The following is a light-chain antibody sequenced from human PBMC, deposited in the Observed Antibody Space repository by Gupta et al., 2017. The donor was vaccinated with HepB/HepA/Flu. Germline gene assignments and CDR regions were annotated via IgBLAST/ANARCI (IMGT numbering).Light chain of an antibody. Sequence: EIVMTQSPATLSVSPGERATLSCRASQSVSSDLAWYQQKPGQAPRLLIYGASTRVTGIPARFSGSGSGTEFTLTISSLQSEDFAVYHCQQYNNWPRTFGQGTKVEIK. CDR3: QQYNNWPRT. CDR1: QSVSSD. V-gene: IGKV3-15*01. CDR2: GAS. J-gene: IGKJ1*01.